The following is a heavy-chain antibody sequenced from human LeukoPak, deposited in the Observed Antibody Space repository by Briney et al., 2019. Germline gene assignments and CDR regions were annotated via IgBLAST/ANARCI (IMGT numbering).Heavy chain of an antibody. V-gene: IGHV3-74*01. CDR2: VNSDGRTT. Sequence: GGSLRLSCAASGFIFNSHWMHWVRQAPGKGLAWVSRVNSDGRTTSYADSVKGRFTISRDNAKNTLYLQMNSLRGEDTAVYYCAKGHTTGWHFFDYWGQGTLVTVSS. CDR3: AKGHTTGWHFFDY. J-gene: IGHJ4*02. CDR1: GFIFNSHW. D-gene: IGHD6-19*01.